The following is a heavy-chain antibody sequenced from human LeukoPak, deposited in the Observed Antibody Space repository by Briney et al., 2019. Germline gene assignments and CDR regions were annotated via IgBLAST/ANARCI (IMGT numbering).Heavy chain of an antibody. D-gene: IGHD2-21*01. CDR3: ARGAGAVAVEAH. Sequence: SETLSLTCAVYGGSFSGYYWSWIRQPPGKGLEWIGEINHSGSTNYNPSLKSRVTISVDTSKNQFSLKLSSVTAADTAVYYCARGAGAVAVEAHWGQGTLVTVSS. V-gene: IGHV4-34*01. J-gene: IGHJ4*02. CDR2: INHSGST. CDR1: GGSFSGYY.